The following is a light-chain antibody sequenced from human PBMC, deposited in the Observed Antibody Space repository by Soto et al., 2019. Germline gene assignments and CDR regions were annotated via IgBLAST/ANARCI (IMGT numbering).Light chain of an antibody. Sequence: EIVLTPSPATLSFSPGERATLSCRASQSVSSTYLVWYPQQPRQPPRLLMSGTSNRATGTPDRFSGSGSGTDFTPTISRLEPEDFAVDYCQQYGSPPITFGQGTRLEIK. J-gene: IGKJ5*01. CDR1: QSVSSTY. V-gene: IGKV3-20*01. CDR2: GTS. CDR3: QQYGSPPIT.